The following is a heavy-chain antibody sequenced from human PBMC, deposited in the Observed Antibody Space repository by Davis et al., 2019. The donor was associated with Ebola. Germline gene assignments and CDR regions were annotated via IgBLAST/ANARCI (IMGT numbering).Heavy chain of an antibody. Sequence: MPSETLSPTCTFSGGSISSYYWSWIRQPPGKGLEWIGYIYYSGSTNYNPSLKSRVTISVDTSKNQFSLKLSSVTAADTAVYYCARLQGYWFDPWGQGTLVTVSS. CDR2: IYYSGST. CDR1: GGSISSYY. J-gene: IGHJ5*02. CDR3: ARLQGYWFDP. V-gene: IGHV4-59*08. D-gene: IGHD2-15*01.